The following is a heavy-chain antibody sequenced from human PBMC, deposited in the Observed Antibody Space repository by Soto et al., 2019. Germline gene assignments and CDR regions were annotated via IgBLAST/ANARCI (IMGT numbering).Heavy chain of an antibody. J-gene: IGHJ4*02. CDR1: GGTFSSYT. V-gene: IGHV1-69*04. CDR3: ARDSGMTTVTTSFDY. Sequence: GASVKVSCKASGGTFSSYTISWVRQAPGQGLEWMGRIIPILGIANYAQKFQGRVTITADKSTSTAYMELSSLRSEDTAVYYCARDSGMTTVTTSFDYWGQGTLVTVSS. D-gene: IGHD4-17*01. CDR2: IIPILGIA.